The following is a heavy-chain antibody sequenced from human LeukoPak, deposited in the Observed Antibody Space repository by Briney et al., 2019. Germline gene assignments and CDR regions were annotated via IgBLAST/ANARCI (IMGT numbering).Heavy chain of an antibody. V-gene: IGHV4-59*12. J-gene: IGHJ5*02. CDR1: GGSISSYY. D-gene: IGHD2-15*01. Sequence: SETLSLTCTVSGGSISSYYWSWIRQPPGKGLEWIGYIYYSGSTNYNPSLKSRVTISVDTSKNQFSLKLSSVTAADTAVYYCAREFNPSCSGGSCYSEWFDPWGQGTLVTVSS. CDR2: IYYSGST. CDR3: AREFNPSCSGGSCYSEWFDP.